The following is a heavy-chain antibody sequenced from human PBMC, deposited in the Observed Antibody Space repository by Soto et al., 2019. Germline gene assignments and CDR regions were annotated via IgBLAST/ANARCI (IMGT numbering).Heavy chain of an antibody. CDR3: AKDQAGGWISHGYDH. CDR2: ISNSGGST. J-gene: IGHJ5*02. V-gene: IGHV3-23*01. Sequence: EVHLLQSGGDLVQPGGSLRLSCVASGFTFSGYAMSWVRQAPGKGLEWVSGISNSGGSTFYADSVKGRFTISRDNSENTLYLQMNSLTAEDTAVYFCAKDQAGGWISHGYDHWGQGSRVAVSA. D-gene: IGHD5-12*01. CDR1: GFTFSGYA.